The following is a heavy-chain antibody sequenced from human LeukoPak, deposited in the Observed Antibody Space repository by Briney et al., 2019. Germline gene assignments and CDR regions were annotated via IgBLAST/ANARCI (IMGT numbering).Heavy chain of an antibody. V-gene: IGHV1-2*02. CDR3: ARSTRYNWNDDY. D-gene: IGHD1-1*01. CDR2: INPNSGGT. CDR1: GYDFTSVG. Sequence: GASVKVSCKASGYDFTSVGITWVRRAPGQGLEWMGWINPNSGGTNYAQKFQGRVTMTRDTSISTAYMELSRLRSDDTAVYYCARSTRYNWNDDYWGQGTLVTVSS. J-gene: IGHJ4*02.